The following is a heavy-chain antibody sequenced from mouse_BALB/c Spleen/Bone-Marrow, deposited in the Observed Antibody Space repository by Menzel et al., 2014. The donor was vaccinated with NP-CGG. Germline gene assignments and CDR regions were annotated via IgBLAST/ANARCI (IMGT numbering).Heavy chain of an antibody. CDR2: ISSGGSYS. Sequence: EVKLVESGGGLVKPGGSLKVSCAASGFTFSSYAMSWVRQSPEKRLEWVAEISSGGSYSYYPDTVTGRFTISRDNAKNPQNLEISSLRSENTAMYYCVREGAYWGQGTLVTVSA. J-gene: IGHJ3*01. CDR1: GFTFSSYA. CDR3: VREGAY. V-gene: IGHV5-9-4*01.